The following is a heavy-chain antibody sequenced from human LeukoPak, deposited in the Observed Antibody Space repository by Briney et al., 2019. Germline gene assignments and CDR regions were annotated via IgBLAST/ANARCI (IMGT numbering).Heavy chain of an antibody. CDR2: INRDGSGT. Sequence: SGGFLRLSCAASGFSFSSHWMHWVCQAPGKGLEWVSRINRDGSGTGYADSVKGRFTISRDNAKSTLYLEMNNLRGDDTAVYYCARAGEGLQAYGFDLWGQGTMLAVSS. D-gene: IGHD4-11*01. CDR1: GFSFSSHW. J-gene: IGHJ3*01. CDR3: ARAGEGLQAYGFDL. V-gene: IGHV3-74*01.